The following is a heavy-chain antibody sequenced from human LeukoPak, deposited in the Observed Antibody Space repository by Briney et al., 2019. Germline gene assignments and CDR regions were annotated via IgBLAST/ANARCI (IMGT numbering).Heavy chain of an antibody. CDR2: IKPDGSQR. CDR3: ARGGPIYCSGDSCYPGDY. V-gene: IGHV3-7*01. Sequence: GGSLRLSCAASGFRFRDYWMDWLRQAPGMGLEWVASIKPDGSQRDYADSVKGRFTISRDNARNTLYLQMNSLRAEDTAVYYCARGGPIYCSGDSCYPGDYWGQGTLVTVSS. D-gene: IGHD2-15*01. J-gene: IGHJ4*02. CDR1: GFRFRDYW.